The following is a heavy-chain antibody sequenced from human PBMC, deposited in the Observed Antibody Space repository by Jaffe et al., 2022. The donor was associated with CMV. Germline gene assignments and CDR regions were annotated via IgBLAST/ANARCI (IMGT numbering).Heavy chain of an antibody. CDR3: ARHFSYDYWSGYRPYYFDY. J-gene: IGHJ4*01. D-gene: IGHD3-3*01. Sequence: QLQLQESGPGLLKPSETLSLTCSVSSGVINSNSYSWGWIRQAPGKGLEWIGTISYNGGTSSNPSLKTRVTISVDTSKNQISLKLTSVSVADSAIYYCARHFSYDYWSGYRPYYFDYWGHGTLVTVSS. CDR1: SGVINSNSYS. V-gene: IGHV4-39*01. CDR2: ISYNGGT.